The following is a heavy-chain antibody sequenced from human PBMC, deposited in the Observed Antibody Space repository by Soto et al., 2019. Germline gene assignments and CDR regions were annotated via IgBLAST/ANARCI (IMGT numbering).Heavy chain of an antibody. CDR2: IYYSGST. V-gene: IGHV4-30-4*01. Sequence: QVQLQESGPGLVKPSQTLSLTCTVSGGSISSGDYYWSWIRQPPGKGLEWIGYIYYSGSTYYNPSLKSRVTISVDTSKNQFSLTLSSVTAADTAVYYCARGSGVVPAAIDWFDPWGQGTLVTVSS. CDR1: GGSISSGDYY. CDR3: ARGSGVVPAAIDWFDP. J-gene: IGHJ5*02. D-gene: IGHD2-2*01.